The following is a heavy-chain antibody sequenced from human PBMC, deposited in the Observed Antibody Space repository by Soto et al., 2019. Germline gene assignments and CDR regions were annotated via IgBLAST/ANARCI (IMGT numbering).Heavy chain of an antibody. V-gene: IGHV4-28*01. Sequence: QVQLQESGPGLVKPSDTLSLICAVSGYSISSSNWWGWIRQPPGKGLEWIGYIYYSGSTYYNPSLKSRVTRSVDKSYNQFSLTLSSVTAVDTAVYYCARTAPLSCSGGSCYANWFDPWGQGTLVTVSS. CDR3: ARTAPLSCSGGSCYANWFDP. CDR2: IYYSGST. D-gene: IGHD2-15*01. CDR1: GYSISSSNW. J-gene: IGHJ5*02.